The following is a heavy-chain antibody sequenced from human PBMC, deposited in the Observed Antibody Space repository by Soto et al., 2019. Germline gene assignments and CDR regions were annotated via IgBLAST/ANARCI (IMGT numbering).Heavy chain of an antibody. CDR3: ANASPDFWGGYSSPTVRYYYYMDV. J-gene: IGHJ6*03. D-gene: IGHD3-3*01. CDR1: GFTFSSYA. Sequence: GGSLRLSCAASGFTFSSYAMSWVRQAPGKGLEWVSAISGSGGSTYYADSVKGRFTISRDNSKNTLYLQMNSLRAEDTAVYHCANASPDFWGGYSSPTVRYYYYMDVWGKGTTVTVSS. V-gene: IGHV3-23*01. CDR2: ISGSGGST.